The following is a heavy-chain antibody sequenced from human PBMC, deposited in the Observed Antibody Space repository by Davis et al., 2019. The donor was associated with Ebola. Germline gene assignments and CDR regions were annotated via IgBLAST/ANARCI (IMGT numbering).Heavy chain of an antibody. V-gene: IGHV4-59*03. D-gene: IGHD4-11*01. CDR1: GGSITNHY. J-gene: IGHJ4*02. CDR3: AGYDHSNYLND. Sequence: PSETLSLTCTVSGGSITNHYWSWIRQPPGKGLEWIAYTSYSGSTNHNPSLKSRLTISLDTSKNQISLKVKSVTAADTAVYYCAGYDHSNYLNDWGQGTPVTVSS. CDR2: TSYSGST.